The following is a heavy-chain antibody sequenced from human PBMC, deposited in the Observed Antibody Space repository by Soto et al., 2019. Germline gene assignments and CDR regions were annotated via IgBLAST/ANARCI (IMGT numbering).Heavy chain of an antibody. Sequence: SETLSLTCTVSGDSISGGASFWSWIRQPPGKGLEWIANVYYSVSSYYNPSLKSRLTISVATTKNQFSLQLKSMTAADTAVYYCSKLSCTSSTCYFPGWFDPWGQGTLVTVSS. V-gene: IGHV4-30-4*03. D-gene: IGHD2-2*01. CDR1: GDSISGGASF. J-gene: IGHJ5*02. CDR2: VYYSVSS. CDR3: SKLSCTSSTCYFPGWFDP.